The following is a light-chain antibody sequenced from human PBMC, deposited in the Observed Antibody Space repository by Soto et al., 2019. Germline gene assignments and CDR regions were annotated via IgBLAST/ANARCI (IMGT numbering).Light chain of an antibody. J-gene: IGKJ1*01. Sequence: EIVLTHSPGTLSLSPGERATLSCRASQSVPGNSLAWYQQRPGQAPRLLIYTASSRVTGIPDRFSGSGSGTDFALTISRLEPEDLAVYYCQQYGGSPGTFGQGTKV. CDR1: QSVPGNS. V-gene: IGKV3-20*01. CDR3: QQYGGSPGT. CDR2: TAS.